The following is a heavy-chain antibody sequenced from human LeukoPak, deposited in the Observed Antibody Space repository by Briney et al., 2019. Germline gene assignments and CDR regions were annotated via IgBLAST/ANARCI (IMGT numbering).Heavy chain of an antibody. CDR2: IYPDDSDT. Sequence: RGESLKISCKGSGYSFNMYWIAWVRQMPGKGLEWMGIIYPDDSDTKYSPSFQGQVTFSADKSISTAYLQWSSLKASDSAIYYCATGTTGTTGINWFDPWGQGTLVTVSS. CDR1: GYSFNMYW. D-gene: IGHD1/OR15-1a*01. CDR3: ATGTTGTTGINWFDP. V-gene: IGHV5-51*01. J-gene: IGHJ5*02.